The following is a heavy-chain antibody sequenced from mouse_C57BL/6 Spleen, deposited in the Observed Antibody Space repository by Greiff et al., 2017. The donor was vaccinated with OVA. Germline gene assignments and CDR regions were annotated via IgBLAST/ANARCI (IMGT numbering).Heavy chain of an antibody. V-gene: IGHV5-4*03. CDR2: ISDGGSYT. D-gene: IGHD2-2*01. CDR3: ARRGYGGFAY. J-gene: IGHJ3*01. Sequence: EVQGVESGGGLVKPGGSLKLSCAASGFTFSSYAMSWVRQTPEKRLEWVATISDGGSYTYYPDNVKGRFTISRDNAKNNLYLQMSHLKSEDTAMYYCARRGYGGFAYWGQGTLVTVSA. CDR1: GFTFSSYA.